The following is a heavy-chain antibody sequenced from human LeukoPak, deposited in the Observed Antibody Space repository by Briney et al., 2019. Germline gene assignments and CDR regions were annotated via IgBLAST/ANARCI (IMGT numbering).Heavy chain of an antibody. CDR2: IYYSGST. CDR1: GGSISSSNW. V-gene: IGHV4-4*02. Sequence: SETLSLTCAVSGGSISSSNWWSWVRQPPGKGLEWIGYIYYSGSTNYNPSLKSRVTISVDTSKNQFSLKLSSVTAADTAVYYCARDETPYDSSGYFGYWGQGTLVTVSS. CDR3: ARDETPYDSSGYFGY. D-gene: IGHD3-22*01. J-gene: IGHJ4*02.